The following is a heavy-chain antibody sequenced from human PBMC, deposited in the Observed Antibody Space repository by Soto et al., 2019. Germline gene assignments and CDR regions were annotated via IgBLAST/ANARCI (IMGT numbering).Heavy chain of an antibody. V-gene: IGHV1-69*01. CDR3: ARAIGAAEYYYYYYGMDV. CDR1: GGTFSSYA. D-gene: IGHD4-17*01. CDR2: IIPIFGTA. J-gene: IGHJ6*02. Sequence: QVQLVQSGAEVKKPGSSVKVSSKASGGTFSSYAISWVRQAPGQGLEWMGGIIPIFGTANYAQKFQGRVTITADESTSTAYMELSSLRSEDTAVYYCARAIGAAEYYYYYYGMDVWGQGTTVTVSS.